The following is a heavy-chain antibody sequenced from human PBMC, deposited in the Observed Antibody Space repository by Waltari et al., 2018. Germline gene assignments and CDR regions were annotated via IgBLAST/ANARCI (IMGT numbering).Heavy chain of an antibody. Sequence: QVQLQQWGAGLLKPSEPLSLPCAVYGGSSRCFYWIWVRQPPGKGLEWIGEINHSGSTNYSPSLKSRVTLSVDTSKNQFSLKLSSVTAADTAVYFCARANGGMAARKNKYNWFDPWGQGTLVTVSS. CDR1: GGSSRCFY. CDR3: ARANGGMAARKNKYNWFDP. D-gene: IGHD6-6*01. CDR2: INHSGST. V-gene: IGHV4-34*01. J-gene: IGHJ5*02.